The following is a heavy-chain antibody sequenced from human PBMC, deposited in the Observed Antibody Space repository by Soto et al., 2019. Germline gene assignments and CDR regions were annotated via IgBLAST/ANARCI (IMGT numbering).Heavy chain of an antibody. V-gene: IGHV1-8*01. J-gene: IGHJ3*02. CDR2: MNPNSGNT. Sequence: DSVKVSCKASGYTFTSYDINWVRQATGQGLEWMGWMNPNSGNTGYAQKFQGRVTMTRNTSISTAYMELSSLRSEDTAVYYCARDIVVVPAALDAFDIWGQGTMVTVSS. D-gene: IGHD2-2*01. CDR1: GYTFTSYD. CDR3: ARDIVVVPAALDAFDI.